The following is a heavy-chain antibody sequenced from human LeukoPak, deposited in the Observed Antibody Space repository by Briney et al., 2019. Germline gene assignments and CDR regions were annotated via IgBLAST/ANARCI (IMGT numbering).Heavy chain of an antibody. CDR3: ASRKLGNDY. Sequence: PSETLSLTCTVSGGSISNYYWSWIRQSPGKGLEWVGYIYYTGTSYNPSLKSRVTISADTSKNQFSLKLISVTAADTAVYYCASRKLGNDYWGQGTLVTVSS. CDR2: IYYTGT. CDR1: GGSISNYY. D-gene: IGHD7-27*01. J-gene: IGHJ4*02. V-gene: IGHV4-59*01.